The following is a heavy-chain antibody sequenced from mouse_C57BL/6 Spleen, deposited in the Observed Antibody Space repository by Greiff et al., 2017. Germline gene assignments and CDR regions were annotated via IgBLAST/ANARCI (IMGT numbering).Heavy chain of an antibody. CDR3: ARGLRLRDYFDY. J-gene: IGHJ2*01. CDR2: IDPSDSYT. V-gene: IGHV1-69*01. Sequence: QVQLKQPGAELVMPGASVKLSCKASGYTFTSYWMHWVKQRPGQGLEWIGEIDPSDSYTNYKQKFKGKSTLSVDKSYSTAYMQRSSLTSEDSAVYYCARGLRLRDYFDYWGQGTTLTVSS. D-gene: IGHD3-2*02. CDR1: GYTFTSYW.